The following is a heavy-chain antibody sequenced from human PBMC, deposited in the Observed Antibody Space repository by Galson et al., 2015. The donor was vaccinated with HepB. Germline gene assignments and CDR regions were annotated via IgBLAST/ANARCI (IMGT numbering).Heavy chain of an antibody. CDR2: IWYDGSNK. CDR3: ARDPDIVVVPAAAGY. Sequence: SLRLSCAASGFTFSSYGMHWVRQAPGKGLEWVAVIWYDGSNKYYADSVKGRFTISRDNSKNTLYLQMNSLRAEDTAVYYCARDPDIVVVPAAAGYWGQGTLVTVSS. J-gene: IGHJ4*02. CDR1: GFTFSSYG. V-gene: IGHV3-33*01. D-gene: IGHD2-2*01.